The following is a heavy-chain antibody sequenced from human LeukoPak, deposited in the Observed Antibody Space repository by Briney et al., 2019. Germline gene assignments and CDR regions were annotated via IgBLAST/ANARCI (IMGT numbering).Heavy chain of an antibody. CDR2: IYRDDTT. D-gene: IGHD3-16*02. J-gene: IGHJ4*02. Sequence: GGSLRLSCAASGFPVSSNYMSWVRQAPGKGLEWVSVIYRDDTTYYADSVKGRFTIFRDNSKNTLYLQMNSLRDDDKAVYYCARAPYGVGYTAERDYWGQGTLVTVSS. CDR1: GFPVSSNY. V-gene: IGHV3-53*01. CDR3: ARAPYGVGYTAERDY.